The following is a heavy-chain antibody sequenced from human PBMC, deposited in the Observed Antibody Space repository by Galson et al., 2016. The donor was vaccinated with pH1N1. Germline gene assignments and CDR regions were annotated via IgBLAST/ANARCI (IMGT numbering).Heavy chain of an antibody. Sequence: SVKVSCKASRDTFINYAFSWVRQAPGKGLEWMGGIIPILGAPNYAQNFQGRVTISTDKSTTTAYMELTGLTSGDTAIYYCARMSSGYNTIDAWGHGTLITVSS. D-gene: IGHD6-25*01. CDR3: ARMSSGYNTIDA. CDR2: IIPILGAP. J-gene: IGHJ5*01. V-gene: IGHV1-69*10. CDR1: RDTFINYA.